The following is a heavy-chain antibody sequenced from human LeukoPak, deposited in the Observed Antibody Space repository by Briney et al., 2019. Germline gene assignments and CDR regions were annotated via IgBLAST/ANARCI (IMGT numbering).Heavy chain of an antibody. CDR2: ISSSCSPI. V-gene: IGHV3-48*03. Sequence: GGSLTLSCAASGFTFSIYEMNWVRHAPGKALEWVSYISSSCSPIFHAHSVKGGFTISRDNAKNSLYRKMNSLRAEDTAVDYCARGGRGHYYYYYGMDVWGKGTTVTVSS. D-gene: IGHD3-10*01. CDR1: GFTFSIYE. CDR3: ARGGRGHYYYYYGMDV. J-gene: IGHJ6*04.